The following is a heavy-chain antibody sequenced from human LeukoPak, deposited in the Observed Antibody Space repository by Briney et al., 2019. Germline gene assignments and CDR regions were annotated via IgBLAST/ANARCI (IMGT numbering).Heavy chain of an antibody. V-gene: IGHV3-23*01. D-gene: IGHD1-1*01. J-gene: IGHJ4*02. CDR1: GFTFSNYA. CDR2: ISGSGGST. CDR3: AKVEGASKASVY. Sequence: GGSLRLSCAAAGFTFSNYAMTWVRQAPGKGLEWVSSISGSGGSTYYADSVKGRFTISRDNSKNTLYLQMYSLRAEDTAVYYCAKVEGASKASVYWGQGALVTVSS.